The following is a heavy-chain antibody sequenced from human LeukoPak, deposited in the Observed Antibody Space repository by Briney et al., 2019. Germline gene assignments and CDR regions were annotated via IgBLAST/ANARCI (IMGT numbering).Heavy chain of an antibody. CDR2: IYHSGST. J-gene: IGHJ5*02. V-gene: IGHV4-38-2*01. Sequence: KPSGTLSLTCAVSGYSISSGYYWGWIRQPPGKGLEWIGSIYHSGSTYYNPSLKSRVTISVDTSKNQFSLKLSSVTAADTAVYYCARTVGWDIVVVPAAMREYNWFDPWGQGTLVTVSS. D-gene: IGHD2-2*01. CDR3: ARTVGWDIVVVPAAMREYNWFDP. CDR1: GYSISSGYY.